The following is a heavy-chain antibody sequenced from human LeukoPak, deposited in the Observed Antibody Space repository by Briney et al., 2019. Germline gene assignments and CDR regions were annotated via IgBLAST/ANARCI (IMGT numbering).Heavy chain of an antibody. CDR3: ASRDCDGSAPNSYYYYMDV. CDR1: NYTFNTYG. Sequence: GASVKVSCKASNYTFNTYGISWVRQAPGQGLEWMGLIRDYNGNTYYAHKFQGRFTITTDTSTRILYMELKSLRSDDTAVYYCASRDCDGSAPNSYYYYMDVWGKGTTVTISS. V-gene: IGHV1-18*01. CDR2: IRDYNGNT. J-gene: IGHJ6*03. D-gene: IGHD3-10*01.